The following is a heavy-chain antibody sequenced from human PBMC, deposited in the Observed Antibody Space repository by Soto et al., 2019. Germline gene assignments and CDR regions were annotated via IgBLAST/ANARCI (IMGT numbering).Heavy chain of an antibody. V-gene: IGHV3-23*01. CDR3: AKGRGITIFGAVHY. D-gene: IGHD3-3*01. CDR1: GFTFSNYA. CDR2: ISSGGST. Sequence: EVQLLESGGGLVQPGGSLRLSCAASGFTFSNYAMTWVRQAPGKGLEWVSAISSGGSTYYADSVKGRFTISRDNSKNTLYLQMNSLRSEDTAVYYCAKGRGITIFGAVHYWGQGTLVTVSS. J-gene: IGHJ4*02.